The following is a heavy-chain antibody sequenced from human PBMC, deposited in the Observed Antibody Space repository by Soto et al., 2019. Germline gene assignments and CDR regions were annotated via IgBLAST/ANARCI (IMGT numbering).Heavy chain of an antibody. CDR1: GFTFDDYA. V-gene: IGHV3-9*01. D-gene: IGHD4-17*01. J-gene: IGHJ4*02. CDR2: ISWNSGNL. CDR3: AQGASTTVFSFNDY. Sequence: EVQLVESGGGLVQPGRSLRLSCAASGFTFDDYAMHWVRQGPGKGLEWVSSISWNSGNLGYADSVKGRFNISRDNAKNSLYLQMNILRGEDTALYYCAQGASTTVFSFNDYWVQGTLVTVSS.